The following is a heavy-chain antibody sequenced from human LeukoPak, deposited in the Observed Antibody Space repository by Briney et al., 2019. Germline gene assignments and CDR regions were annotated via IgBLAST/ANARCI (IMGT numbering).Heavy chain of an antibody. J-gene: IGHJ4*02. CDR3: ARATQYYYGSGYFDY. CDR1: GGSISSYY. Sequence: SETLSLTCTVSGGSISSYYWSWIRQPPGKGLEWIGYIYYSGSTNYDPSLKSRVTISVDTSENQFSLNLNSVTAADTAVYYCARATQYYYGSGYFDYWGQGSLVTVSS. D-gene: IGHD3-10*01. V-gene: IGHV4-59*01. CDR2: IYYSGST.